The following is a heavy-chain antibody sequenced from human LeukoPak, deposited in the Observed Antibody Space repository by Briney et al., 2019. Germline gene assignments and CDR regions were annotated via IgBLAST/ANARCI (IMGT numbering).Heavy chain of an antibody. CDR1: GGSISSGSYY. CDR2: IYTSGST. CDR3: ARDREQRTGTTXYYXXYMDV. V-gene: IGHV4-61*02. J-gene: IGHJ6*03. D-gene: IGHD1-1*01. Sequence: SETLSLTCTVSGGSISSGSYYWSWIRQPAGKGLEWIGRIYTSGSTNYNPSLKSRVTISVDTSKNQFSLKLSSVTAADTAVYYCARDREQRTGTTXYYXXYMDV.